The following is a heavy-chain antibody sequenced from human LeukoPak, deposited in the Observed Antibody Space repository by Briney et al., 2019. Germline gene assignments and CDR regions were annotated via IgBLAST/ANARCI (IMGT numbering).Heavy chain of an antibody. Sequence: GGSLRLSCAASGFTFSSYEMNWVRQAPGKGLEWVSYIGSSGSTIYYADSLKGRFTISRDNAKNSLYLQMNSLRAEDTAVYYCARAHYYDSSGLDFWGQGTLVTVSS. CDR2: IGSSGSTI. CDR3: ARAHYYDSSGLDF. V-gene: IGHV3-48*03. D-gene: IGHD3-22*01. J-gene: IGHJ4*02. CDR1: GFTFSSYE.